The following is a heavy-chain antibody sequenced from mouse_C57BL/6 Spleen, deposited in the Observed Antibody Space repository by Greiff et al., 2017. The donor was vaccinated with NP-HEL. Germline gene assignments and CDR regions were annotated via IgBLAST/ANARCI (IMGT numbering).Heavy chain of an antibody. D-gene: IGHD4-1*01. J-gene: IGHJ2*01. CDR2: IDPSDSYT. Sequence: QVQLQQSGAELVMPGASVKLSCKASGYTFTSYWMHWVKQRPGQGLEWIGEIDPSDSYTNYNQKFKGKSTLTVDKSSSTAYMQLSSLTSEDSAVYYCARGINWFDYWGQGTTLTVSS. CDR1: GYTFTSYW. V-gene: IGHV1-69*01. CDR3: ARGINWFDY.